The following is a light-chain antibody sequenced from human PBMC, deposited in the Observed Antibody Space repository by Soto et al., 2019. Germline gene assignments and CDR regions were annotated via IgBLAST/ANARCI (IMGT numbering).Light chain of an antibody. CDR1: SSDVGGYNY. CDR3: SSYTRSSSIV. V-gene: IGLV2-14*01. CDR2: EVS. J-gene: IGLJ1*01. Sequence: QSVLTQPASVSGSPGQSITISCTGTSSDVGGYNYVSWYQQHPGKAPKLMIYEVSNRPSGVSNRFSGSKSGNTASLTISGHQAEDEADYYCSSYTRSSSIVFRTGTELTVL.